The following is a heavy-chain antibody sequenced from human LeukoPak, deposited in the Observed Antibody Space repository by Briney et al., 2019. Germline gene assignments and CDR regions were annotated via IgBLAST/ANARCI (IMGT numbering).Heavy chain of an antibody. CDR2: IYYSGTT. D-gene: IGHD3/OR15-3a*01. CDR1: SGSISSSSYY. Sequence: SETLSLTCTVSSGSISSSSYYWGWIRQPPGKGLKWIGSIYYSGTTYYNPSLKSRVTISVDTSKNQFSLKLTSVTAADTAVYYCARGTDRSPYNWFDPWGQGTLVTVSS. CDR3: ARGTDRSPYNWFDP. J-gene: IGHJ5*02. V-gene: IGHV4-39*01.